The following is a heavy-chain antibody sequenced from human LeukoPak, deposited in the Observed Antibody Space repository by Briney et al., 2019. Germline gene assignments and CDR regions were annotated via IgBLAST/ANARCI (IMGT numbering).Heavy chain of an antibody. Sequence: PGGSLRLSCAASGFTFSSCAMSWVRQAPEKGLEWVSAISASGGSTYHADSVKGRFTISRDNSKNTLYLQMNSLRVEDTAVYYCARPSGTWGAFDIWGQGTMVTVSS. J-gene: IGHJ3*02. CDR1: GFTFSSCA. D-gene: IGHD1-1*01. CDR2: ISASGGST. V-gene: IGHV3-23*01. CDR3: ARPSGTWGAFDI.